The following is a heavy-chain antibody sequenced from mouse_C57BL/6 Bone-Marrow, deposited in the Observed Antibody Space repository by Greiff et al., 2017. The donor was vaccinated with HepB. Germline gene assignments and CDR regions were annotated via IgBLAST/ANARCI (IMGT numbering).Heavy chain of an antibody. J-gene: IGHJ2*01. V-gene: IGHV1-26*01. CDR3: ARFDGYYEGG. CDR1: GYTFTDYY. D-gene: IGHD2-3*01. CDR2: INPNNGGT. Sequence: EVQLQQSGPELVKPGASVKISCKASGYTFTDYYMNWVKQSHGKSLEWIGDINPNNGGTSYNQKFKGKATLTVDKSSSTAYMELRSLTSEDSAVYYCARFDGYYEGGWGQGTTLTVSS.